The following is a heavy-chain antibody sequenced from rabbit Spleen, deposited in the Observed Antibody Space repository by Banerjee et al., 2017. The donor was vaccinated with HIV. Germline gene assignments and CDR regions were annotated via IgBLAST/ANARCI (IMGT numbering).Heavy chain of an antibody. D-gene: IGHD4-1*01. Sequence: QEQLVESGGGLVKPGASLTLTCKASGVAFSGNSYMCWVRQAPGKGPEWIACIANGDGCTYHASWEIGRFTISRRPSLNTVTLSMTSLSAAHTPPYFSVREGGILVAGSFNLWGPGTLVTVS. CDR1: GVAFSGNS. J-gene: IGHJ4*01. V-gene: IGHV1S47*01. CDR2: IANGDGCT. CDR3: VREGGILVAGSFNL.